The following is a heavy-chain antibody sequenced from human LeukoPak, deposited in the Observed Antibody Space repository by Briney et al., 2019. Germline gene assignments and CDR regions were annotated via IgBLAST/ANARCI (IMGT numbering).Heavy chain of an antibody. D-gene: IGHD6-19*01. V-gene: IGHV3-30-3*01. Sequence: GGSLRLSCAASGFTFSTYFMHWVRQAPGKGLEWVADIASDGSHTFYVESVKGRFTISRDNSKNTLYLQMNSLRAEDTAVYYCARDHRVSGWYGYFEYWGQGTLVTVSS. CDR1: GFTFSTYF. CDR3: ARDHRVSGWYGYFEY. J-gene: IGHJ4*02. CDR2: IASDGSHT.